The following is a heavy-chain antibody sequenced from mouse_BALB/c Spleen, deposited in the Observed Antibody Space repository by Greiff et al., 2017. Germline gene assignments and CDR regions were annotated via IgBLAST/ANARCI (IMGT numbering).Heavy chain of an antibody. CDR2: IDPANGNT. Sequence: EVQLQQSGAELVKPGASVKLSCTASGFNIKDTYMHWVKQRPEQGLEWIGRIDPANGNTKYDPKFQGKATITADTSSNTAYLQLSSLTSEDTAVYYCARYPSLALYAMDYWGQGTSVTVSS. CDR1: GFNIKDTY. CDR3: ARYPSLALYAMDY. D-gene: IGHD6-2*01. V-gene: IGHV14-3*02. J-gene: IGHJ4*01.